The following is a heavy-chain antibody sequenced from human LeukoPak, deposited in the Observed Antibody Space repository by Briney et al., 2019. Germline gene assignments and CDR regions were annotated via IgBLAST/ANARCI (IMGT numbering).Heavy chain of an antibody. J-gene: IGHJ6*02. D-gene: IGHD3-22*01. CDR3: ARDSSYYDSSGRSYYYYGMDV. CDR1: GFTFSSYW. Sequence: GGSLRLSCAASGFTFSSYWMSWVRQAPGKGLEWVANIKQDGSEKYYVDSVKGRFTISRDDAKNSLYLQMNSLRAEDTAVYYCARDSSYYDSSGRSYYYYGMDVWGQGTTVTVSS. V-gene: IGHV3-7*01. CDR2: IKQDGSEK.